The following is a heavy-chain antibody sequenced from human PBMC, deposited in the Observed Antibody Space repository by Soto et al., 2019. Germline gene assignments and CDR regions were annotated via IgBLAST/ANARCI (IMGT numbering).Heavy chain of an antibody. J-gene: IGHJ6*02. Sequence: ASVKVSCKASGYTFTSYDINWVLQATGQGLEWMGWMNPNSGNTGYAQKFQGRVTMTRNTSISTAYMELSSLRSEDTAVYYCARGEDSSGWYWGLNYYYYGMDVWGQGTTVTVSS. V-gene: IGHV1-8*01. D-gene: IGHD6-19*01. CDR2: MNPNSGNT. CDR1: GYTFTSYD. CDR3: ARGEDSSGWYWGLNYYYYGMDV.